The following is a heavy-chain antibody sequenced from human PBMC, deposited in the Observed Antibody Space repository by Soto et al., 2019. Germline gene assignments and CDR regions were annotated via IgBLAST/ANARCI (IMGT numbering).Heavy chain of an antibody. CDR1: GFIFENFG. Sequence: PGGSLSLSCAASGFIFENFGMSWVRQAPGKGLEWISSISGSGFKKYYADSVKGRFTISRDDSKGTVYLELNNLSAEDTAVYHCAKNQGVELVPLATVDWFDPWGQGSVVTVSS. D-gene: IGHD1-26*01. CDR3: AKNQGVELVPLATVDWFDP. V-gene: IGHV3-23*01. J-gene: IGHJ5*02. CDR2: ISGSGFKK.